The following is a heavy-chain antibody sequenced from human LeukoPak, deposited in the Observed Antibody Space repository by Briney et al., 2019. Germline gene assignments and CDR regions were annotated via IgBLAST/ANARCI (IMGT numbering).Heavy chain of an antibody. CDR1: GFTFSDYY. Sequence: GGSLRLSCAASGFTFSDYYMSWIRQAPGKGLEWVSYISSSGSTIYYADSVKGRFTISRDNAKSSLYLQMNSLRAEDTAVYYCARASVTGTLHFDYWGQGTLVTVSS. CDR2: ISSSGSTI. J-gene: IGHJ4*02. D-gene: IGHD1-7*01. V-gene: IGHV3-11*04. CDR3: ARASVTGTLHFDY.